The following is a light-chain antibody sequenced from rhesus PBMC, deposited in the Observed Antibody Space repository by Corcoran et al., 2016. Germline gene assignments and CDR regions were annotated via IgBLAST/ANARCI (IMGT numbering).Light chain of an antibody. V-gene: IGLV3-29*01. CDR1: SIGSKY. CDR3: QVWDRSSDHYI. CDR2: KDN. Sequence: SYDVTQPRSVSVSPGPTARITCGGESIGSKYVHWYQQKPAQAPVLVIYKDNNRPSGIPERFSGSNSGNTATLTISGVEAGEEADDYCQVWDRSSDHYIFGVGTRLTVL. J-gene: IGLJ1*01.